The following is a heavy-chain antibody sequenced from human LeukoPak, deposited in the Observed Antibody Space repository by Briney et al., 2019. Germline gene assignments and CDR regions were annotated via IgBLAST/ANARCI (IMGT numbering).Heavy chain of an antibody. CDR3: ARGHYDVLAASYKWPPDY. D-gene: IGHD3-9*01. Sequence: GGSLRLSCAASGFTFNTFNMNCVREAPGKGREWVSSITSSGDYIYYVATVKGRFTTARDNTKNSLSPHLNSLRVEDTAVYYCARGHYDVLAASYKWPPDYWGQGTLVTVSS. J-gene: IGHJ4*02. CDR2: ITSSGDYI. V-gene: IGHV3-21*01. CDR1: GFTFNTFN.